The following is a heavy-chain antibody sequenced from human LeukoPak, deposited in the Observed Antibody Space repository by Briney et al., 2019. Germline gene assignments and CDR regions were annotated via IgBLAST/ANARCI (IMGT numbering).Heavy chain of an antibody. J-gene: IGHJ4*02. Sequence: GGSLRLSCVASGFTVSSHYMSWVRQAPGKGLEWVSAISGSGGSTYYADSVKGRFTISRDNSKNTLYLQMNSLRAEDTAVYYCAKGDVDIVATIFDYWGQGTLVTVSS. CDR3: AKGDVDIVATIFDY. D-gene: IGHD5-12*01. V-gene: IGHV3-23*01. CDR1: GFTVSSHY. CDR2: ISGSGGST.